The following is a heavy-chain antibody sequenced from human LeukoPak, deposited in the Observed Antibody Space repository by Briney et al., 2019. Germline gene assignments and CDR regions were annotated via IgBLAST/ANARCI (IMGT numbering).Heavy chain of an antibody. CDR2: VYYSGST. CDR1: GGSISSSSYF. J-gene: IGHJ4*02. CDR3: ATKRSYNWNDADY. V-gene: IGHV4-39*07. D-gene: IGHD1-20*01. Sequence: SETLSLTCTVSGGSISSSSYFWGWIRQPPGKGLEWIGSVYYSGSTYYNPSLKSRVTISVDTSKNQFSLKLSSVTAADTAVYYCATKRSYNWNDADYWGQGTLVTVSS.